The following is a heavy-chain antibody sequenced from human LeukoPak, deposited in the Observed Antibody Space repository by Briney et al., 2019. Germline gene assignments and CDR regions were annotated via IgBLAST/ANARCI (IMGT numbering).Heavy chain of an antibody. Sequence: SQTLSLTCAISGDSVSNKNTAWNWIRQSPSRGLEWLGRTYYRSKWHNTYAASVKSRITINPDTSKNQFSLKLNSVTAADTAVYYCARHVEGVRFTTFLAYWGQGTLVTVSS. CDR3: ARHVEGVRFTTFLAY. CDR1: GDSVSNKNTA. V-gene: IGHV6-1*01. J-gene: IGHJ4*02. CDR2: TYYRSKWHN. D-gene: IGHD3-9*01.